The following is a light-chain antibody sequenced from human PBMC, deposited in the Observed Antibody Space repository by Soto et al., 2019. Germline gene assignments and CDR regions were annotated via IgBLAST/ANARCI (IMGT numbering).Light chain of an antibody. CDR2: WAS. Sequence: DIVMTQSPDSQPLPLGHRATNNCQSSESILYSTKNKNYLAWYQQKPGQPPKLLISWASTRESGVPDRFSGSGSGTDFTLTINSLQAEDVAVYYCQQYYSVVTVGKGNKVDIK. CDR3: QQYYSVVT. J-gene: IGKJ1*01. V-gene: IGKV4-1*01. CDR1: ESILYSTKNKNY.